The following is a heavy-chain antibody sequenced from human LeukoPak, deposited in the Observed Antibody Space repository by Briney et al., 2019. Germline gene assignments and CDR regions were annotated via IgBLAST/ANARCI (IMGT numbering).Heavy chain of an antibody. J-gene: IGHJ4*02. Sequence: GGSLRLSCVASGFTFSSYSMNWVRQAPGKGLEWVSSISSSSSYIYYADSVKGRFTISRDNAKNSLYLQMNSLRAEDTAVYYCARSVVPAACFDYWGQGTLVTVSS. D-gene: IGHD2-2*01. CDR2: ISSSSSYI. V-gene: IGHV3-21*01. CDR1: GFTFSSYS. CDR3: ARSVVPAACFDY.